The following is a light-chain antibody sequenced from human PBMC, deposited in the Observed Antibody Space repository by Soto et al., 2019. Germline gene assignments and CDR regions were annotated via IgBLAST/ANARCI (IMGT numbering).Light chain of an antibody. Sequence: IQMTQSPSTVSASLGDRVTITCQASRDISTWVAWYQQKPGKAPKRXIYSAATLKRGVPSRFCGSGAGADFALTVSSRLKYEAATVYCRPAHTYRWTFGQGTKV. J-gene: IGKJ1*01. CDR3: RPAHTYRWT. V-gene: IGKV1D-12*01. CDR1: RDISTW. CDR2: SAA.